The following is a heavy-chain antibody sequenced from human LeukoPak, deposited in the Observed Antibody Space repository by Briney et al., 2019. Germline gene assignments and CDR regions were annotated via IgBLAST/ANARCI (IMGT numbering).Heavy chain of an antibody. D-gene: IGHD3-22*01. J-gene: IGHJ3*02. CDR1: GFAFTTYS. CDR2: INSDSSFI. CDR3: AKDTPAYYYDSSGSDAFDI. V-gene: IGHV3-48*01. Sequence: GGSLRLSCAASGFAFTTYSINWVRQAPGKGLEWVSYINSDSSFISYADSVKGRFTISRDNSKNTLYLQMNSLRAEDTAVYYCAKDTPAYYYDSSGSDAFDIWGQGTMVTVSS.